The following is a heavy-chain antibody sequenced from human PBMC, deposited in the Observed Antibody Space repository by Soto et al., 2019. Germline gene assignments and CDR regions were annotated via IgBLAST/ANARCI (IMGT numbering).Heavy chain of an antibody. Sequence: ASVKVSCKGSGYTFTSYGISWVRQAPGQGLEWMGWISAYNGNTNYAQKLQGRVTMTTDTSTSTAYMELRSLRSDDTAVYYCAREVVVADAFDIWGQGTMVTVSS. V-gene: IGHV1-18*01. CDR3: AREVVVADAFDI. J-gene: IGHJ3*02. D-gene: IGHD2-15*01. CDR1: GYTFTSYG. CDR2: ISAYNGNT.